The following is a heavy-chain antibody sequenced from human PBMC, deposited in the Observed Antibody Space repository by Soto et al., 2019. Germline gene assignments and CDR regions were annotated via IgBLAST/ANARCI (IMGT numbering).Heavy chain of an antibody. V-gene: IGHV1-18*01. D-gene: IGHD3-22*01. J-gene: IGHJ4*02. Sequence: QVQLVQSGAEVKKPGASVKVSCKASGYTFTSYGISWVRQAPGQGLEWMGWITTHNDKTHYAQKLQGRSTMTTATTTNTAYLPFRTLRSYETAAYLCARTLSSSGSFDYWGQGPLVTVPS. CDR2: ITTHNDKT. CDR1: GYTFTSYG. CDR3: ARTLSSSGSFDY.